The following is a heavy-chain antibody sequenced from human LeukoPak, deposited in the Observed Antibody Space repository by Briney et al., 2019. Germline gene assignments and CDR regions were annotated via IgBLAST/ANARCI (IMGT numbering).Heavy chain of an antibody. V-gene: IGHV4-34*01. D-gene: IGHD5-18*01. J-gene: IGHJ4*02. CDR2: IYHSGST. Sequence: SETLSLTCAVYGGSFSGYYWSWIRQPPGKGLEWIGEIYHSGSTNYNPSLKSRVTISVDTSKNQFSLKLSSVTAADTAVYYCAKTVIGIQLWLMFGSFDYWGQGTLVTVSS. CDR1: GGSFSGYY. CDR3: AKTVIGIQLWLMFGSFDY.